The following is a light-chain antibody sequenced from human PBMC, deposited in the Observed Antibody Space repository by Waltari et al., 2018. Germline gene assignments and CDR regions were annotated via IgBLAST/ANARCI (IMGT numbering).Light chain of an antibody. CDR3: QQYKNWPPLT. CDR2: DAS. J-gene: IGKJ4*01. V-gene: IGKV3-15*01. Sequence: EIVMTQSPATLSVSPGERATRSCRASESVINSLAWYQQSPGQAPRLLFYDASTRATGIPARFSGSGSGTEFTLTISSLKSEDFAVYYCQQYKNWPPLTFGGGTKVEIK. CDR1: ESVINS.